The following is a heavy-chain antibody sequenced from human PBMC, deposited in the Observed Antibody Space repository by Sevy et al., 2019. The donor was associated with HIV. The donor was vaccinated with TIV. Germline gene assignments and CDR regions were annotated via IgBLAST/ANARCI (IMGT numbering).Heavy chain of an antibody. CDR2: ISYDGSNT. V-gene: IGHV3-30-3*01. CDR1: GFTFRSYA. CDR3: ARDKFSGYGYDHNRYCVYYGMDV. Sequence: GGSLRLSCAASGFTFRSYAMHWVRQAPGKGLEWVAVISYDGSNTYYADPVKGRFTISRDSSKNSLFLQMNSLRPEDTAVYFCARDKFSGYGYDHNRYCVYYGMDVWGQGTTVTVSS. J-gene: IGHJ6*02. D-gene: IGHD5-18*01.